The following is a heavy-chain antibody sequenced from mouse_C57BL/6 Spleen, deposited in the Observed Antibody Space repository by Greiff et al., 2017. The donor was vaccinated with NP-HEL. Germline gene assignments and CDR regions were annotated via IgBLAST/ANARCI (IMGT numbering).Heavy chain of an antibody. CDR3: ARGGGYSHFDY. D-gene: IGHD2-3*01. V-gene: IGHV1-52*01. CDR1: GYTFTSYW. CDR2: IDPSDSET. Sequence: QVQLQQPGAELVRPGSSVKLSCKASGYTFTSYWMHWVKQRPIQGLEWIGNIDPSDSETHYNQKFKDKATLTVDKSSSTAYMQLSSLTSEDSAVYYCARGGGYSHFDYWGQGTTLTVSS. J-gene: IGHJ2*01.